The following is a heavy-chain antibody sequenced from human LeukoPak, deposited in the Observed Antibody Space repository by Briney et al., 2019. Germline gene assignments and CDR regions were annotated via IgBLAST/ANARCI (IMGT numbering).Heavy chain of an antibody. J-gene: IGHJ4*02. CDR3: AKGLTVAGSFHDY. CDR2: ISYDGSNK. V-gene: IGHV3-30*18. D-gene: IGHD6-19*01. Sequence: GRSLRLSCAASGFTFSSYGMHWVRQAPGKGLEWVAVISYDGSNKYYADSVKGRFTISRDNSKNTLYLQMNSLRAEDTAVYYCAKGLTVAGSFHDYWGQGTLVTVSS. CDR1: GFTFSSYG.